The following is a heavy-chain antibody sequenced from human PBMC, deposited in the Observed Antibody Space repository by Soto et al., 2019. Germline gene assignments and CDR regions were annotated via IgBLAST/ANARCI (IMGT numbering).Heavy chain of an antibody. CDR3: TRGSYGDSEY. V-gene: IGHV3-21*01. J-gene: IGHJ4*02. D-gene: IGHD4-17*01. CDR2: IFSNSAHI. Sequence: PGGSLRLSCAASGFRFSDYTMNWVRQAPGKGLEWVSSIFSNSAHIYYTNSVKGRFTISRDNAKNSLYLQMNSLRDEDTAVYYCTRGSYGDSEYWGQGTLVTVSS. CDR1: GFRFSDYT.